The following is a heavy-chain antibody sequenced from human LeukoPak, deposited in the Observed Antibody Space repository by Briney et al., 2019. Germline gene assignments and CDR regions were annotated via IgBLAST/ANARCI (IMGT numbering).Heavy chain of an antibody. V-gene: IGHV4-34*01. J-gene: IGHJ6*02. CDR3: ARLGLSSTSSSPYYYYYYGMDV. CDR1: GGSFSGYY. D-gene: IGHD2-2*01. CDR2: INHSGST. Sequence: PSETLSLTCAVYGGSFSGYYWSWIRQPPGKGLEWIGEINHSGSTNYNPSLKSRVTISVDTSKNQFSLKLSSVTAADTAVYYCARLGLSSTSSSPYYYYYYGMDVWDQGTTVTVSS.